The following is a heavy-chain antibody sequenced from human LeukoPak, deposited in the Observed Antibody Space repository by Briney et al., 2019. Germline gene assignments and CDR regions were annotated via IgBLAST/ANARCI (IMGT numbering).Heavy chain of an antibody. J-gene: IGHJ4*02. Sequence: GGSLRLSRAASGFTFSSYGMHWVRQAPGKGLEWVAFIRYDGSNKYYADSVKGRFTISRDNSKNTLYLQMNSLRAEDTAVYYCATLTGTTGDYWGQGTLVTVSS. CDR3: ATLTGTTGDY. D-gene: IGHD4-17*01. V-gene: IGHV3-30*02. CDR1: GFTFSSYG. CDR2: IRYDGSNK.